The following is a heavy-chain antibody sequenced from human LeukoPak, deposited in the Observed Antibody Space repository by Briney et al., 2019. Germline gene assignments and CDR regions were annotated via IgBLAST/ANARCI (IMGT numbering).Heavy chain of an antibody. CDR1: GGTFGSYA. J-gene: IGHJ5*02. D-gene: IGHD6-13*01. CDR2: IIPILGIA. CDR3: ARVRAAAGTEGVFDP. Sequence: ASVKVSCKASGGTFGSYAISWVRQAPGQGLEWMGRIIPILGIANYAQKFQGRVTITADKSTSTAYMELSSLRSEDTAVYYCARVRAAAGTEGVFDPWGQGTLVTVSS. V-gene: IGHV1-69*04.